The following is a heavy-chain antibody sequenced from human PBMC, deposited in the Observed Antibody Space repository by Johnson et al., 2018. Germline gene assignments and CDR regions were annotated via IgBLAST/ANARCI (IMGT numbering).Heavy chain of an antibody. D-gene: IGHD3-9*01. J-gene: IGHJ3*02. CDR1: GYTFFSYA. V-gene: IGHV1-3*01. CDR2: INAGNGTT. Sequence: QVQLVESGAEVKKPGASVKVSCKASGYTFFSYAISWVRQAPGRRLEWLGWINAGNGTTKYSQNFPGRVTITRDTSANTAYMELSSLRFGDTALYYCAKEHYILNAPWAFENWGQGTMVTVSS. CDR3: AKEHYILNAPWAFEN.